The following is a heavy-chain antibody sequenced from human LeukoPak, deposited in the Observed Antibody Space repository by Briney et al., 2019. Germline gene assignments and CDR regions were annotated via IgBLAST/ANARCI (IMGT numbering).Heavy chain of an antibody. CDR3: IKDLRLDLHLDTFEI. V-gene: IGHV3-9*01. J-gene: IGHJ3*02. CDR2: ISWDSGHS. CDR1: GFTFDDYA. Sequence: PGRSLRLSCAASGFTFDDYAMHWVRHAPGKGLEWVSSISWDSGHSVHADAVQDRFTISRDNAKNSLYLQMNNLRPEDTALYYCIKDLRLDLHLDTFEIWGQGTMVTVSS. D-gene: IGHD1-7*01.